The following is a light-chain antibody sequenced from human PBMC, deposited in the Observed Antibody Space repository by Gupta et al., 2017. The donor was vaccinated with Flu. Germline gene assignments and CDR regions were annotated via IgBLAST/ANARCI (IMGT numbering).Light chain of an antibody. CDR3: VLFMGSGANWV. J-gene: IGLJ3*02. CDR1: SGSVCSNNY. CDR2: SKN. Sequence: TITGSSSSGSVCSNNYPCCYPQTPGQAPHMLMYSKNTRSSAVPDRFSGSTFGNKAAVTITGAQAEDGSDYYFVLFMGSGANWVFGGGTKLTVL. V-gene: IGLV8-61*01.